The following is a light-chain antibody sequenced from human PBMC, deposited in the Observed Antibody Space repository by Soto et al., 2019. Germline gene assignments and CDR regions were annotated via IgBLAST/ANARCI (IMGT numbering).Light chain of an antibody. CDR2: NNS. J-gene: IGLJ1*01. V-gene: IGLV1-44*01. Sequence: QSVLTQAPSASGTPGQRVTISCSGSNSNIGGNSVSWYHHLPGTAPKLLIFNNSQRPSGVPDRFSGSKSGTSASLTISGLQSEDEADYYCSSYSTSFFYVFGTGTKLTVL. CDR3: SSYSTSFFYV. CDR1: NSNIGGNS.